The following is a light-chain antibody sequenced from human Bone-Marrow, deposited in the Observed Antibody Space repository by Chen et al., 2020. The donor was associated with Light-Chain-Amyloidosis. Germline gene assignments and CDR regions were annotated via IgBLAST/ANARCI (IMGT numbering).Light chain of an antibody. V-gene: IGLV6-57*01. CDR2: EDD. CDR3: QSYQGSSQGV. Sequence: NFMLTQPHSVSESPGKTVIISCTRSSGSIATNYVPWYQQRPGSSPTTVIYEDDQSPSWVPDRFSGSIDRSSNSASLTISGLKTEDEADYYCQSYQGSSQGVFGGGTKPTVL. J-gene: IGLJ3*02. CDR1: SGSIATNY.